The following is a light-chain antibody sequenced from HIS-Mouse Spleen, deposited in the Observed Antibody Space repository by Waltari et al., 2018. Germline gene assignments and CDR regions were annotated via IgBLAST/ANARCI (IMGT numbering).Light chain of an antibody. CDR3: QSADSSGTRV. J-gene: IGLJ2*01. CDR2: KDS. Sequence: SYELTQPPSVSVSPGQPARITCSGDALPKQYAYWYQQKPGQAPVLVIYKDSERPSGIPERFSGSSSGTTVTLTISGVQAEDEADYYCQSADSSGTRVFGGGTKLTVL. V-gene: IGLV3-25*03. CDR1: ALPKQY.